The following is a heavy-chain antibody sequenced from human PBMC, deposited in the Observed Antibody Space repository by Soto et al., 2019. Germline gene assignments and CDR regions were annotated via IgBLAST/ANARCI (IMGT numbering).Heavy chain of an antibody. Sequence: KTSETLSLTCTVSGDSISSASYFWGWIRQPPGKGLEWIGSVYFVGNSYYNPSLKSRVSISVDASKNQFSLKLSSVTAADTAVYYCARHSEIKGRGLEWLPHYGMDVWGQGTTVTVSS. V-gene: IGHV4-39*01. D-gene: IGHD3-3*01. CDR2: VYFVGNS. CDR1: GDSISSASYF. J-gene: IGHJ6*02. CDR3: ARHSEIKGRGLEWLPHYGMDV.